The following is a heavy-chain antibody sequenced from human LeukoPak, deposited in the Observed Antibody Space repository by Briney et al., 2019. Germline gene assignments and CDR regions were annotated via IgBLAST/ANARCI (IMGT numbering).Heavy chain of an antibody. Sequence: GESPKISCKGSGYSFTSYWIGWVRQMPGKGLEWMGIIYPGDSDTRYSPSFQGQVTISADKSISTAYLQWSSLKASDTAMYYCARRAEWELNLYYFDYWGQGTLVTVSS. D-gene: IGHD1-26*01. V-gene: IGHV5-51*01. CDR1: GYSFTSYW. CDR2: IYPGDSDT. J-gene: IGHJ4*02. CDR3: ARRAEWELNLYYFDY.